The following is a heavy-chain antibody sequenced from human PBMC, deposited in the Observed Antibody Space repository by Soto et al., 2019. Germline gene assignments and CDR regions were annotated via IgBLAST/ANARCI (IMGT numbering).Heavy chain of an antibody. J-gene: IGHJ4*02. D-gene: IGHD3-16*01. CDR3: AVEMGVEED. CDR2: IDPSDSYT. Sequence: EVQLVQSGAEVKKPGESLTISCNGSGYSFTSYWITWVRQMPGKGLEWMGRIDPSDSYTTYSPSFQGHVSISVDKSSSTAYLQWSILKASDSAMYYCAVEMGVEEDWGQGTLVTVSS. V-gene: IGHV5-10-1*01. CDR1: GYSFTSYW.